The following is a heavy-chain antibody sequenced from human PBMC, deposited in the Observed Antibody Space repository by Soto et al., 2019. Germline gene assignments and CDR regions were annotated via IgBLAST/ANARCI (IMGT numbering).Heavy chain of an antibody. V-gene: IGHV3-74*03. J-gene: IGHJ4*02. CDR2: INSDGSST. CDR3: ARVETFSSTSCYSVFDY. D-gene: IGHD2-2*01. Sequence: EVQLVESGGGLVQPGGSLRLSCAASGFTFSSYWMHWVRQAPGKGLVWVSRINSDGSSTTYADSVKGRFTISRDNAKNTLYLQMNSLRAEDTAVYSCARVETFSSTSCYSVFDYWGQGTLVTVSS. CDR1: GFTFSSYW.